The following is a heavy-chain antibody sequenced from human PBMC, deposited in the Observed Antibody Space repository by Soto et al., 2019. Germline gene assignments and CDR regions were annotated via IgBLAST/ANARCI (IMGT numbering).Heavy chain of an antibody. D-gene: IGHD6-13*01. V-gene: IGHV3-30*18. CDR1: GFTFSSYG. CDR3: AKDLLYSSRWYYYHCGMDV. J-gene: IGHJ6*02. CDR2: ISYDGSNK. Sequence: VGSPRLSCAASGFTFSSYGMHWVRQAPGKGLEWVAVISYDGSNKYYADSVKGRFTISRDNSKNTLYLQMNSLRAEDTAVYYCAKDLLYSSRWYYYHCGMDVWGQGTTVTVSS.